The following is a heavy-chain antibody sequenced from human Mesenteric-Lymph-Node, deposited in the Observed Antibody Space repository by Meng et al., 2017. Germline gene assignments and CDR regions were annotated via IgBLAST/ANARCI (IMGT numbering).Heavy chain of an antibody. CDR2: IISIFDTT. Sequence: SVKVSCKASGVTFTNYAFSWVRQAPGQGLEWVGGIISIFDTTKYAQKFQGRVTISADRSTNTVYMELNNLRFDDTAVYYCAKDGGSYYDILTGVDYWGQGTLVTGSS. D-gene: IGHD3-9*01. CDR3: AKDGGSYYDILTGVDY. CDR1: GVTFTNYA. J-gene: IGHJ4*02. V-gene: IGHV1-69*06.